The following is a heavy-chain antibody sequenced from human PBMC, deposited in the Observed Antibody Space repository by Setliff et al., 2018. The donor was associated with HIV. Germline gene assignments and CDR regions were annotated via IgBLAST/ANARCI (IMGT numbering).Heavy chain of an antibody. J-gene: IGHJ3*02. Sequence: GESLKISCKGSGYSFASYWISWVRQMPGKGLEWMGRIDPTDSYTNDSPPYQGHVTISVDKSISTVYLQWSSLKASDTAIYYCARRDGRSMNAFEIWGPGTMVTV. CDR1: GYSFASYW. V-gene: IGHV5-10-1*01. CDR3: ARRDGRSMNAFEI. CDR2: IDPTDSYT. D-gene: IGHD6-13*01.